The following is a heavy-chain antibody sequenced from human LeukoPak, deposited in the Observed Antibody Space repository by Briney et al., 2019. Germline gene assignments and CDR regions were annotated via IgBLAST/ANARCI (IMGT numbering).Heavy chain of an antibody. D-gene: IGHD3-10*01. V-gene: IGHV3-64*02. CDR3: AREYYGGYVYY. CDR1: GFTFSSFS. Sequence: PGGSLRLSCAASGFTFSSFSMHWVRQAPGKGLESVSAITSNGGSKYYADSVKGRFTISRDNSKNTLYLQMGSLRAEDMAVYYCAREYYGGYVYYWGQATLVTVSS. J-gene: IGHJ4*02. CDR2: ITSNGGSK.